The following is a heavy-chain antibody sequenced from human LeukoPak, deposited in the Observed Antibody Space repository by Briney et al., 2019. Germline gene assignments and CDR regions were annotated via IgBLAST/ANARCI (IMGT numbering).Heavy chain of an antibody. J-gene: IGHJ6*02. D-gene: IGHD6-6*01. Sequence: GGSLRLSCAASGFTFSSYGMHWVRQAPGKGLEWVAVISYDGSNKYYADSVKGRFTISRDNSKNTLYLQVNSLRAEDTAVYYCAKDLRPRIAARHRYYYYGMDVWGQGTTVTVSS. V-gene: IGHV3-30*18. CDR2: ISYDGSNK. CDR1: GFTFSSYG. CDR3: AKDLRPRIAARHRYYYYGMDV.